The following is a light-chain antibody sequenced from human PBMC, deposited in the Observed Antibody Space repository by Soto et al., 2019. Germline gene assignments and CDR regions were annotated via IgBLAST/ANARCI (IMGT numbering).Light chain of an antibody. J-gene: IGKJ1*01. CDR1: ESVSSSS. CDR2: DAS. V-gene: IGKV3-20*01. Sequence: EIVLTQSPGTLSLSPGGRSTLSCMASESVSSSSLAWYQQKRGQAPRLLIHDASSRATGIPARFSGSGSGTDFTLTISRLEHEDFAVYYCQQYGGPPRTFGQGTKVDI. CDR3: QQYGGPPRT.